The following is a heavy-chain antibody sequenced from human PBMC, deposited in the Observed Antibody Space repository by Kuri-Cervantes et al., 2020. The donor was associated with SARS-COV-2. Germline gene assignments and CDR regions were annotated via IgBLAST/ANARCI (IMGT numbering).Heavy chain of an antibody. Sequence: ASVKVSCKASGYTLTSYGISWVRQAPGQGLEWMGWISAYNGNTNYAQKLQGRVTMTTDTSTSTAYMELRSLRSDDTAVYYCARTSYYDFWSGYLPDFDYWGQGTLVTVSS. V-gene: IGHV1-18*01. D-gene: IGHD3-3*01. CDR2: ISAYNGNT. CDR3: ARTSYYDFWSGYLPDFDY. CDR1: GYTLTSYG. J-gene: IGHJ4*02.